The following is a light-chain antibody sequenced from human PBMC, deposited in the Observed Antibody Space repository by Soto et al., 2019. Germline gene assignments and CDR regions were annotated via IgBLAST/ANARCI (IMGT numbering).Light chain of an antibody. Sequence: DSQLTQSPSYVSASVGDRVTITCRASHGVSNWVAWYHRKEGKAPKLLIYGAYTLESDVPARFSGSGSGTNFPLNIDSLQPADFATYVCQQTSSFPLNFGGGTKVEIK. J-gene: IGKJ4*01. CDR2: GAY. V-gene: IGKV1-12*01. CDR3: QQTSSFPLN. CDR1: HGVSNW.